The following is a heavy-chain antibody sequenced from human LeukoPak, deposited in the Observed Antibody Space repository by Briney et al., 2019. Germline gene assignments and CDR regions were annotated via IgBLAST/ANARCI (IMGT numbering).Heavy chain of an antibody. J-gene: IGHJ4*02. CDR2: IWYDGSNK. V-gene: IGHV3-33*01. Sequence: GGSLRLSCAASGFTFSSYGMHWVCQAPGKGLEWVAVIWYDGSNKYYADSVKGRFTISRDNSKNTLYLQMNSLRAEDTAVYYCARDDSRDGYNCFDYWGQGTLVTVSS. CDR3: ARDDSRDGYNCFDY. CDR1: GFTFSSYG. D-gene: IGHD5-12*01.